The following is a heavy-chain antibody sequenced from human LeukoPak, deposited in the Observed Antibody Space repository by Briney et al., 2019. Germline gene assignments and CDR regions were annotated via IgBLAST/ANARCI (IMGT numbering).Heavy chain of an antibody. CDR2: IKLNSGGT. D-gene: IGHD3-10*01. CDR1: GYTFTGSY. CDR3: AREGYYYGAGSAVVYYNYFYMDV. Sequence: ASVKLSCKASGYTFTGSYMHWVRQPPGQGLEWVGWIKLNSGGTNYAQKSQVSVTMTRVTSTSTAYMEMRRPISDATAVYYCAREGYYYGAGSAVVYYNYFYMDVWGKGTTVTISS. V-gene: IGHV1-2*02. J-gene: IGHJ6*03.